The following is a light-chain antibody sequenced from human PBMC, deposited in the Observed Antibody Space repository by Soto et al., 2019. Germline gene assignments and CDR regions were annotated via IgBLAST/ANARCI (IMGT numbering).Light chain of an antibody. V-gene: IGLV1-51*01. CDR1: SSNIGNNY. J-gene: IGLJ2*01. CDR2: DNN. CDR3: GIWDSSLSAHVV. Sequence: QAVVTQPPSVSAAPGQKVTISCSGSSSNIGNNYVSWYQQLPGTAPKLLIYDNNKRPSGIPDRFSGSKSGTSAILGITGLLSGDESVYYRGIWDSSLSAHVVFGGGTKLTVL.